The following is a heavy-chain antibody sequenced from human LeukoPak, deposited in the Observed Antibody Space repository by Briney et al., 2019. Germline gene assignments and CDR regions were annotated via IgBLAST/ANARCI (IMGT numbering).Heavy chain of an antibody. CDR3: ARDIVVVVAATRELYFDY. J-gene: IGHJ4*02. D-gene: IGHD2-15*01. CDR1: GGSISSYY. V-gene: IGHV4-59*01. Sequence: PSETLSLTCTVSGGSISSYYWSWIRRPPGKGLEWIGYIYYSGSTNYNPSLKSRVTISVDTSKNQFSLKLSSVTAADTAVYYCARDIVVVVAATRELYFDYWGQGTLVTVSS. CDR2: IYYSGST.